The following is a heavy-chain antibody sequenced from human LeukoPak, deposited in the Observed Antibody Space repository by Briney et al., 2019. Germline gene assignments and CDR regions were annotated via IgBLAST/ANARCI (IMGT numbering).Heavy chain of an antibody. CDR1: GFTFSSYA. V-gene: IGHV3-23*01. CDR2: ISGSGGST. D-gene: IGHD2-21*02. CDR3: AKDTGHFVVVTAGIDY. J-gene: IGHJ4*02. Sequence: PGGSLRLSCAASGFTFSSYAMSWVRQAPGKGLEWVSAISGSGGSTYCADSVKGRFTISRDNSKNTLYLQMNSLRAEDTAVYYCAKDTGHFVVVTAGIDYWGQGTLVTVSS.